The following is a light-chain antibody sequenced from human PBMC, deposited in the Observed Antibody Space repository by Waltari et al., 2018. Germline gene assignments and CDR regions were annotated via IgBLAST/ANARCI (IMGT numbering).Light chain of an antibody. V-gene: IGKV6-21*01. CDR3: HQGSSSFT. CDR1: QSIGTS. Sequence: EIVLTQSPEFQSVTPKEKVTITCRASQSIGTSLHWYQQKPDQPPKLLIKYVSQSLSWVPSRFSGSGSGTDFTLTINSLEAEDAATYYCHQGSSSFTFGQGTKLEIK. J-gene: IGKJ2*01. CDR2: YVS.